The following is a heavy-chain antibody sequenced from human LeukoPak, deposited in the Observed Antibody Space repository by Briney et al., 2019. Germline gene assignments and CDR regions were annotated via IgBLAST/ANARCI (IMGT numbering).Heavy chain of an antibody. J-gene: IGHJ6*02. CDR3: ARALFAGAFYGMDV. V-gene: IGHV3-33*08. Sequence: QTGRSLRLSCAASGFTFSEYAMHWVRQAPGKGLEWVAVIWNDGSNKYYADSVKGRFTISRDNSKNTLYLQMNSLRAGDTAVYYCARALFAGAFYGMDVWGQGTTVTVSS. CDR1: GFTFSEYA. D-gene: IGHD3-10*01. CDR2: IWNDGSNK.